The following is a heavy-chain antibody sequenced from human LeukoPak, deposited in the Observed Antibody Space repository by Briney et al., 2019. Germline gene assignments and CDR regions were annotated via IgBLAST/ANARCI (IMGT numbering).Heavy chain of an antibody. CDR1: GFTFSSYW. D-gene: IGHD3-10*01. CDR3: STGSGHAFDI. V-gene: IGHV3-74*01. J-gene: IGHJ3*02. Sequence: QSGGSLRLSCAASGFTFSSYWMHWVRQVPGKGLVWVSRINSDGSSTSYADSVEGRFTISRDNAKNTLYVQMNSLRAEDTAVYYCSTGSGHAFDIWGRGKMVTVSS. CDR2: INSDGSST.